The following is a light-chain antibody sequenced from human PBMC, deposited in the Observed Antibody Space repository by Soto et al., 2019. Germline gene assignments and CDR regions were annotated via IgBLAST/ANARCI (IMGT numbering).Light chain of an antibody. V-gene: IGLV1-44*01. CDR1: SSNIGSNT. CDR2: SNS. CDR3: AAWDDGLNALV. Sequence: QPVLTQPPSASGTPGQTVIISCSGSSSNIGSNTVNWYQQLPGTAPKLLIFSNSQRPSGVPDRFSGSRSGTSASLPITGVQSEDEAHYYCAAWDDGLNALVFGGGTKLTV. J-gene: IGLJ2*01.